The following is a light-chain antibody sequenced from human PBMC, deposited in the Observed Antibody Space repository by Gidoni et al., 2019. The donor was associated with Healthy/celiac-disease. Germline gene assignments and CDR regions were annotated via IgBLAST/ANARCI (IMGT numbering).Light chain of an antibody. V-gene: IGKV3-20*01. Sequence: EIVLTQSPGTLSLSPGERATLSCRSSQSVSSSYLAWYQQKPGQAPRLLIYGASSRATGIPDRFSGSVSGIDFTLTISRLEPEDFAVYYCQQYGSSPYTFGQGTKLEIK. CDR3: QQYGSSPYT. CDR2: GAS. J-gene: IGKJ2*01. CDR1: QSVSSSY.